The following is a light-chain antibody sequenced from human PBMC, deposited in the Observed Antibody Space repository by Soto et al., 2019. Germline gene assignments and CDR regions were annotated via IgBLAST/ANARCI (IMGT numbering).Light chain of an antibody. V-gene: IGKV3-20*01. J-gene: IGKJ1*01. CDR1: QSVTNNY. Sequence: EIVLTHSPDTLSLSPGERATLSCRASQSVTNNYLAWYQQRPGQAPRLVIYDASSRATGIPDRFSASGSGTDFTITISRLEPEDFAVYYCQQYANSPLTFGQGTKVEIK. CDR2: DAS. CDR3: QQYANSPLT.